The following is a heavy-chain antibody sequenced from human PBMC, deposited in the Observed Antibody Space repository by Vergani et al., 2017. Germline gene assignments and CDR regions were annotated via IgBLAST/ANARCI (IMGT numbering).Heavy chain of an antibody. Sequence: QVQLVESGGGVVQPGRSLRLSCAASGFTFSSYGMHWVRQAPGQGLEWMGWINPNSGGTNYAQKFQGWVTMTRDTSISTAYMELSRLRSDDTAVYYCARGDSLYSSSWYELWDYWGQGTLVTVSS. V-gene: IGHV1-2*04. CDR2: INPNSGGT. CDR3: ARGDSLYSSSWYELWDY. D-gene: IGHD6-13*01. J-gene: IGHJ4*02. CDR1: GFTFSSYG.